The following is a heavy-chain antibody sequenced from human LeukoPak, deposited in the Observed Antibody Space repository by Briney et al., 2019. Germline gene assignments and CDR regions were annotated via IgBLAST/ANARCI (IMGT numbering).Heavy chain of an antibody. CDR1: GGSISGYY. D-gene: IGHD1-26*01. V-gene: IGHV4-59*01. J-gene: IGHJ4*02. CDR3: ARGVAGSGSTPNY. Sequence: SETLSLTCSVAGGSISGYYWMWIRQPPWKGLEWIGYLYYSGDTKYSPSLKSRVTISEDTSKNQASLKLRSVTAADTAVYYCARGVAGSGSTPNYWGQGTLVTVSS. CDR2: LYYSGDT.